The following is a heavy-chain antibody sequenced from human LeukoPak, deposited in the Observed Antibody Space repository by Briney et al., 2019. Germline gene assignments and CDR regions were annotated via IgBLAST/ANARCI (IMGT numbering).Heavy chain of an antibody. D-gene: IGHD6-6*01. V-gene: IGHV4-34*01. J-gene: IGHJ4*02. CDR3: ARDSSSSEDY. CDR2: INHSGST. CDR1: GGSLSGYY. Sequence: SETLSLTCAVYGGSLSGYYWSWIRQPPGKGLEWIGEINHSGSTNYNPSLKSRVTISVDTSKNQFSLKLSSVTAADTAVYYCARDSSSSEDYWGQGTLVTVSS.